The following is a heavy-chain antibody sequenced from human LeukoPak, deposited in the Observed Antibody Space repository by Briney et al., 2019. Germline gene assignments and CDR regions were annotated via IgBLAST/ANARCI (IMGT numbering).Heavy chain of an antibody. CDR1: GYTFTTYA. Sequence: GASVKVSCKASGYTFTTYAMNWVRQAPGQGLEWMGRINPNSGGTNYAQKFQGRVTMTRDTSISTAYMELSRLRSDDTAVYYCARGPYYYDSSGYLHDDAFDIWGQGTMVTVSS. CDR3: ARGPYYYDSSGYLHDDAFDI. V-gene: IGHV1-2*06. J-gene: IGHJ3*02. D-gene: IGHD3-22*01. CDR2: INPNSGGT.